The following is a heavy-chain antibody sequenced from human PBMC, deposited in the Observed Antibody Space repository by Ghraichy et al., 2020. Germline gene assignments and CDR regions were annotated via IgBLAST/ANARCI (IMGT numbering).Heavy chain of an antibody. Sequence: GGSLRLSCAAYGFTFSSYAMSWVRQAPGKGLEWDSAISGSGGSTYYADSVKGRFTISRDNSKNTLYLQMNSLRAEDTAVYYCAKPTVTTLPYYYYGMDVWGQGTTVTVSS. CDR3: AKPTVTTLPYYYYGMDV. CDR2: ISGSGGST. D-gene: IGHD4-17*01. CDR1: GFTFSSYA. V-gene: IGHV3-23*01. J-gene: IGHJ6*02.